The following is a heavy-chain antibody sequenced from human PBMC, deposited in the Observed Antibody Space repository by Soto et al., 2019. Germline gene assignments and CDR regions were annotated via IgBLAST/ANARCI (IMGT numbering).Heavy chain of an antibody. CDR1: GGSISSYY. D-gene: IGHD1-26*01. J-gene: IGHJ4*02. V-gene: IGHV4-59*01. Sequence: PSETLSLTCTVSGGSISSYYWSWIRQPPGKGLEWIGYIYYSGSTNYSPSLKSRVTISLDTSKNQFSLKLTSVTAADTAVYFCARGRSGSYPFDYWGLGTLVNVSS. CDR3: ARGRSGSYPFDY. CDR2: IYYSGST.